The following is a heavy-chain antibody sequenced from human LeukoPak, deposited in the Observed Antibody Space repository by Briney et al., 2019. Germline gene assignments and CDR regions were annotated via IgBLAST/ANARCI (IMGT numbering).Heavy chain of an antibody. Sequence: GGSLRLSCAASGFTFSSYSMNWVRQAPGKGLEWVSSISSSSSYIYYADSVKGRFTISRDNAKNSLYLQMNSLRAEDTAVYYCAREERSYGILTGYYHYYFDYWGQGTLVTVSS. D-gene: IGHD3-9*01. CDR3: AREERSYGILTGYYHYYFDY. J-gene: IGHJ4*02. CDR1: GFTFSSYS. CDR2: ISSSSSYI. V-gene: IGHV3-21*01.